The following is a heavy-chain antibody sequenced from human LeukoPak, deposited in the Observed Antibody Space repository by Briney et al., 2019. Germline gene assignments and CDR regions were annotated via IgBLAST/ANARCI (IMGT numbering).Heavy chain of an antibody. CDR3: XXDXXXSXXXXXNXXWXXP. CDR1: FXXXXAW. Sequence: FXXXXAWXTWVRQAPGXGLXWVGRIKSKTDGATTDYAAPVKGRFTISRDDSENKLYLQMNSLKTEDAAVXXXXXDXXXSXXXXXNXXWXXPWGQGTLVTVSS. V-gene: IGHV3-15*01. J-gene: IGHJ5*02. CDR2: IKSKTDGATT.